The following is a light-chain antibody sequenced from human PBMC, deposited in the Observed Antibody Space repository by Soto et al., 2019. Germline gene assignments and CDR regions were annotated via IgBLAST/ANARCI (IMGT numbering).Light chain of an antibody. V-gene: IGLV4-60*02. Sequence: QAVVTQSSSASASLGSSVKLTCTLSSGHSSYIIAWHQQQPGKAPRYLMKLEGSGSYNKGSGVPDRFSGCSSGADRYLSISNLQFEDEADYYCETWDSNTHEFGGGTKVTV. CDR1: SGHSSYI. J-gene: IGLJ3*02. CDR2: LEGSGSY. CDR3: ETWDSNTHE.